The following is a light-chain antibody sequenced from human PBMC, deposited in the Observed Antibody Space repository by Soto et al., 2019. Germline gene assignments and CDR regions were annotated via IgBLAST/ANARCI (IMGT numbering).Light chain of an antibody. Sequence: DIQMTQSPSSLSASVGDRVTITCRASQSISNHLNWYQQKPGKAPRLLIYAASSLQGGVPSRFRGSGSVTDFTLTISSLQPEDFATYYCQQSYDTPRTFGQGTKVDI. V-gene: IGKV1-39*01. CDR1: QSISNH. CDR3: QQSYDTPRT. J-gene: IGKJ1*01. CDR2: AAS.